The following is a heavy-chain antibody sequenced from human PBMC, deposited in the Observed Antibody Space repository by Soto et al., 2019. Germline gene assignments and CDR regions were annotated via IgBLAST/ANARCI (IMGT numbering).Heavy chain of an antibody. CDR1: GGTFSSYA. D-gene: IGHD3-22*01. J-gene: IGHJ5*02. CDR2: IIPIFGTA. Sequence: SVKVSCKASGGTFSSYAISWVRQAPGQGLEWMGGIIPIFGTANYAQKFQGRVTITADESTSTAYMELSSLRSEDTAVYYCAGAGYYYDSSGLLFDPRAQGTLVTVSS. V-gene: IGHV1-69*13. CDR3: AGAGYYYDSSGLLFDP.